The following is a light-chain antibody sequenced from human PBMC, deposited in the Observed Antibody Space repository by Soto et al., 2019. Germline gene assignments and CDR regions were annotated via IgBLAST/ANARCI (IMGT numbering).Light chain of an antibody. CDR1: QSVSSN. J-gene: IGKJ2*01. CDR3: QQYGSSPPHT. V-gene: IGKV3-15*01. CDR2: GAS. Sequence: EIVMTQSPATLSVSPGERATLSCRASQSVSSNLAWYQQKPGQAPRLLIYGASTRATGIPARFSGSGSGTEFTLTISSLQSEDFAVYFCQQYGSSPPHTFGQGTKVEIK.